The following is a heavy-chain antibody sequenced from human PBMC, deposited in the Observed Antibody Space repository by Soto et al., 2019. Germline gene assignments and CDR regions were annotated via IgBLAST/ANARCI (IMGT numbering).Heavy chain of an antibody. CDR1: GYDFTDHY. V-gene: IGHV1-46*01. J-gene: IGHJ4*02. CDR2: ISPDGGST. Sequence: GASVKVSCKASGYDFTDHYIHWVRQAPGQGLEWMGIISPDGGSTRYSQQFQARITTTRDTSTSTVYMELSSLRSEDTAVYYCARAPRGGVIIVITSAQIDYWGQGTLVTVSS. D-gene: IGHD3-10*01. CDR3: ARAPRGGVIIVITSAQIDY.